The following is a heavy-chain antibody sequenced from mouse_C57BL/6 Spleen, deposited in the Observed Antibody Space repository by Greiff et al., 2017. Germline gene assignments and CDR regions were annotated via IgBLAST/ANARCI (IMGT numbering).Heavy chain of an antibody. CDR1: GYTFTSYW. CDR3: ASAIYYGSSYYAMDY. D-gene: IGHD1-1*01. V-gene: IGHV1-64*01. J-gene: IGHJ4*01. Sequence: QVQLQQPGAELVKPGASVKLSCKASGYTFTSYWMHWVKQRPGQGLEWIGMIHPNSGSTNYNEKFKSKATLTVDKSSSTAYMQLSSLTSEDSAVXYCASAIYYGSSYYAMDYWGQGTSVTVSS. CDR2: IHPNSGST.